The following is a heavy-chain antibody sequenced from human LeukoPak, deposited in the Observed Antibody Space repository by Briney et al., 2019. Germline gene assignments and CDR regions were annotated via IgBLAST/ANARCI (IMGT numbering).Heavy chain of an antibody. CDR3: AKDTRATGAFDI. CDR1: GFTFSSYG. J-gene: IGHJ3*02. V-gene: IGHV3-23*01. D-gene: IGHD1-26*01. CDR2: ISGSGGST. Sequence: GGTLRLSCAASGFTFSSYGMSWVRQAPGKGLEWVSAISGSGGSTYYADSVKGRFTISRDNSKNTLYLQMNSLRAEDTAVYYCAKDTRATGAFDIWGQGTMVTVSS.